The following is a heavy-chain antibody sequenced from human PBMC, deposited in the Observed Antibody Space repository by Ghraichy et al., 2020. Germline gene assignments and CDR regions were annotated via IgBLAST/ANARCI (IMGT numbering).Heavy chain of an antibody. CDR3: ARAYSSGWGYYFDY. J-gene: IGHJ4*02. CDR2: IYHSGST. Sequence: PESLNISCAVSGGSISSSNWWSWVRQPPGKGLEWIGEIYHSGSTNYNPSLKSRVTISVDKSKNQFSLKLSSVTAADTAVYYCARAYSSGWGYYFDYWGQGTLVTVSS. D-gene: IGHD6-19*01. V-gene: IGHV4-4*03. CDR1: GGSISSSNW.